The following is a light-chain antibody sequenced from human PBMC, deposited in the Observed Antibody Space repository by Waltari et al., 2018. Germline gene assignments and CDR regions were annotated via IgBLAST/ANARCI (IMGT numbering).Light chain of an antibody. J-gene: IGLJ1*01. V-gene: IGLV2-8*01. CDR1: SSDIGGYKY. CDR2: EVS. CDR3: SAHAGGSNWCA. Sequence: QSALTQPPSASGSPGQSVTISCTGTSSDIGGYKYVSWYQQHPGKAPKLLIYEVSKRPSGVPDRFSGSKSGNTASLTVSGLQADDEADYYCSAHAGGSNWCAFGTGTKVTVL.